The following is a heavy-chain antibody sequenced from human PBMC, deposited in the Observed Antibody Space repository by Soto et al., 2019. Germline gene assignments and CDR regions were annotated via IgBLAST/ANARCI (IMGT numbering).Heavy chain of an antibody. V-gene: IGHV1-18*04. CDR1: GYTFTSCG. D-gene: IGHD6-6*01. Sequence: GASVKVSCKGSGYTFTSCGISWVLQAPGQVLEWMGWISSYNGNTNYAQKLQGRVTMTTDTSTSTAYMELRSLRSDDTAVYYCARTGLIAAPAFDPWGQGTLVTVPQ. CDR3: ARTGLIAAPAFDP. CDR2: ISSYNGNT. J-gene: IGHJ5*02.